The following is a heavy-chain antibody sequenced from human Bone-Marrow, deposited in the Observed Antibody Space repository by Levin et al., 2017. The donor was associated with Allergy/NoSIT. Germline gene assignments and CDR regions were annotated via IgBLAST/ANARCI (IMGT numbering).Heavy chain of an antibody. J-gene: IGHJ6*02. Sequence: GGSLRLSCAVSGFTLNSSAMSWVRQAPGKGLEWVSLISRSGQTTYYADSVKGRFIISRDKTEKTVYLQMNSLSAEDTAVYYCARLLLRGYGSPLAVWGQGTSVSVS. CDR3: ARLLLRGYGSPLAV. D-gene: IGHD6-19*01. CDR1: GFTLNSSA. V-gene: IGHV3-23*01. CDR2: ISRSGQTT.